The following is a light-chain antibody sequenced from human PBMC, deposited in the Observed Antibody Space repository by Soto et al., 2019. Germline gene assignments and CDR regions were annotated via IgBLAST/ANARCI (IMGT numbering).Light chain of an antibody. J-gene: IGLJ1*01. Sequence: QSALTQPASVSGSPGQSITISCTGTSNDIGRYNYVSWYQQHPGKAPKLIIYDVSNRPSGVSNRFSGSKSGNTASLIVSGLQAEDEADYVCCSYTSSSTTTYLLGTGTKLTVL. V-gene: IGLV2-14*01. CDR1: SNDIGRYNY. CDR2: DVS. CDR3: CSYTSSSTTTYL.